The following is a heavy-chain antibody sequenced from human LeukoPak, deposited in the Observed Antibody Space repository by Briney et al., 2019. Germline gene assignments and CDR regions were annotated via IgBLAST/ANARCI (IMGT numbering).Heavy chain of an antibody. CDR2: IKRRTDGGTT. D-gene: IGHD6-19*01. CDR3: TTVTGNIAVAGTGDY. Sequence: TGGSVRLSCAASGYTFSHAWMTWVRQAPGKGLEWVGRIKRRTDGGTTDYATPVRGRFTISRDDSQNTLFLQMNSLKTEDTAVYYCTTVTGNIAVAGTGDYWGQGTLVTVSS. CDR1: GYTFSHAW. V-gene: IGHV3-15*01. J-gene: IGHJ4*02.